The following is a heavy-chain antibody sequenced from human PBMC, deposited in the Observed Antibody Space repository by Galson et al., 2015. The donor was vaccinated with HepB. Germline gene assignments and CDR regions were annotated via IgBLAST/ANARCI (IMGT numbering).Heavy chain of an antibody. CDR3: ARGVPSSWAREKTYGMDV. CDR1: GGTFSSYA. Sequence: SVKVSCKASGGTFSSYAISWVRKAPGQGLEWMGRIIPILGIANYAQKFQGRVTITADKSTSTAYMELSSLRSEDTAVYYCARGVPSSWAREKTYGMDVWGQGTTVTVSS. J-gene: IGHJ6*02. D-gene: IGHD6-13*01. V-gene: IGHV1-69*04. CDR2: IIPILGIA.